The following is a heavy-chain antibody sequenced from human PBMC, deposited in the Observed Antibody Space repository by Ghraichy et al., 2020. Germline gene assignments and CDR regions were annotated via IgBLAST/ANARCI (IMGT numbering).Heavy chain of an antibody. V-gene: IGHV3-43*01. CDR1: GFTFSKYS. Sequence: GGSLRLSCAASGFTFSKYSMQWVRQAPGKGLEWVSLISWDGANTYYADSVKGRFTISRDNRKNSLYLEMNGLRTEDTALYYCAKGWEDYDILTGMDVWGQGTTVTVSS. J-gene: IGHJ6*02. D-gene: IGHD3-9*01. CDR2: ISWDGANT. CDR3: AKGWEDYDILTGMDV.